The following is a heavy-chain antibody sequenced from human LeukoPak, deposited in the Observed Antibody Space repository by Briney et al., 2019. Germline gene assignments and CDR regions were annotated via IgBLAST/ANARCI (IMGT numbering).Heavy chain of an antibody. CDR2: ISLDGTNK. Sequence: GGSLRLSCADSGFTFSSYGMHWVRQAPGKGREWVAVISLDGTNKFYADSVKGRFTISRDNSKNTLYLQMNSLRAEDTAVYYCAAYILTGLYGDFLGYWGQGTLVTVSS. CDR1: GFTFSSYG. D-gene: IGHD3-9*01. J-gene: IGHJ4*02. CDR3: AAYILTGLYGDFLGY. V-gene: IGHV3-30*03.